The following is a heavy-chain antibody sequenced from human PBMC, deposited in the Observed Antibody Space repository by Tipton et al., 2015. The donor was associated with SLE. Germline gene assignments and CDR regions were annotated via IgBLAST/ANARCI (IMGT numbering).Heavy chain of an antibody. CDR1: GFTFSSYD. CDR2: IGTAGDT. Sequence: SLRLSCAASGFTFSSYDMHWVRQATGKGLEWVSAIGTAGDTYYPGSVKGRFTISRENAKNSLYLQMNSLRAGDTAVYYRARGDTMVRGVLFDYWGQGTLVTVSS. V-gene: IGHV3-13*04. D-gene: IGHD3-10*01. J-gene: IGHJ4*02. CDR3: ARGDTMVRGVLFDY.